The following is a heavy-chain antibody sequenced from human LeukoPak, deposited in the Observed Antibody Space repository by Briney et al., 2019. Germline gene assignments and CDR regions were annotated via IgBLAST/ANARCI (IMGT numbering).Heavy chain of an antibody. D-gene: IGHD6-13*01. V-gene: IGHV4-34*01. CDR3: ARGRLRSSSCLHY. Sequence: SETLSLTCAVYDGSFSGYYWSWIRQPPGKGLEWIGEINHSGSTNYNPSLKSRVTISVDTSKNQFSLKLSSVTAADTAVYYCARGRLRSSSCLHYWGQGTLVTVSS. J-gene: IGHJ4*02. CDR2: INHSGST. CDR1: DGSFSGYY.